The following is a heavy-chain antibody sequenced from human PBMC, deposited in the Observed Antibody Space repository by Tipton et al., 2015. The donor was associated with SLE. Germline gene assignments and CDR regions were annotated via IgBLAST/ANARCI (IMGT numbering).Heavy chain of an antibody. CDR1: RYTFTTYD. J-gene: IGHJ4*02. CDR3: ARVRRSGGVCPSLGY. D-gene: IGHD2-8*02. Sequence: QSGPEVKKPGASVKVSCKASRYTFTTYDINWVRQATGQGLEWMGWVNPNSGNTGYAQRFQGRVTMTRDTSISTAYMELSSLRSEDTAVYYCARVRRSGGVCPSLGYWGQGTLVTVSS. V-gene: IGHV1-8*01. CDR2: VNPNSGNT.